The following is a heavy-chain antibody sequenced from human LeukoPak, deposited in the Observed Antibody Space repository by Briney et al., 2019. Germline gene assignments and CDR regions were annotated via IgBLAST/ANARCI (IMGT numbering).Heavy chain of an antibody. CDR2: ISGSGGSA. D-gene: IGHD3-3*01. V-gene: IGHV3-23*01. J-gene: IGHJ3*02. Sequence: PGGSLRLSCAASGFTFSSYAMSWVRQAPGKGLEWVSAISGSGGSAYYADSVKRRFTISRDNSKNTLYLQMNSLRAEDTAVYYCAKDRPIFGVADDAFDIWGQGTMVTVSS. CDR3: AKDRPIFGVADDAFDI. CDR1: GFTFSSYA.